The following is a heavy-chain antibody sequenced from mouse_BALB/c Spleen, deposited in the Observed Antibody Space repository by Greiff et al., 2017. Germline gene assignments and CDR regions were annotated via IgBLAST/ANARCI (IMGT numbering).Heavy chain of an antibody. J-gene: IGHJ4*01. Sequence: VKLVESGPGLVAPSQSLSITCTVSGFSLTSYGVHWVRQPPGKGLEWLGVIWAGGSTNYNSALMSRLSISKDNSKSQVFLKMNSLQTDDTAMYYCARERGYYDLAMDYWGQGTSVTVSS. CDR2: IWAGGST. CDR1: GFSLTSYG. D-gene: IGHD2-3*01. V-gene: IGHV2-9*02. CDR3: ARERGYYDLAMDY.